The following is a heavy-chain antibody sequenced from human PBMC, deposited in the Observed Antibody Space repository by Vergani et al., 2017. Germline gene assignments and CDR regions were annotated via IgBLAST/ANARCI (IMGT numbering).Heavy chain of an antibody. Sequence: QVQLQESGPGLVKPSETLSLTCTVSGGSISSYYWSWIRQPPGKGLEWIGYIYYSGSTNYNPSLKSRVTISVDTSKNQFSLKLSSVTAADTAVYYCARGDTAMVYYYYYYMDVWGKGTTVTVSS. CDR2: IYYSGST. J-gene: IGHJ6*03. V-gene: IGHV4-59*01. CDR3: ARGDTAMVYYYYYYMDV. CDR1: GGSISSYY. D-gene: IGHD5-18*01.